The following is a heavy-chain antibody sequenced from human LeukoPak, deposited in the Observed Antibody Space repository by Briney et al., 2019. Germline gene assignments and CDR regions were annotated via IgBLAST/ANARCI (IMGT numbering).Heavy chain of an antibody. V-gene: IGHV3-33*01. Sequence: PGGSVRLSCAASGFTFSSYGMHWVRQAPGKGLEWVAVIWYDGSNKYYADSVKGRFTISRDNSKNTLYLQMNSLRVEDTAVYYCARVHAYCGGDCYSAAFDIWGQRTMVTVSS. CDR3: ARVHAYCGGDCYSAAFDI. CDR2: IWYDGSNK. J-gene: IGHJ3*02. CDR1: GFTFSSYG. D-gene: IGHD2-21*02.